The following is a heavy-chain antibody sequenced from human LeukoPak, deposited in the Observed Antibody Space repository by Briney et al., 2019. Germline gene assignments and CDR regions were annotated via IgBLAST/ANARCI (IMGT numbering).Heavy chain of an antibody. CDR2: INWNGGST. CDR3: AIDYYDSSGYYPAGG. J-gene: IGHJ4*02. D-gene: IGHD3-22*01. V-gene: IGHV3-20*04. CDR1: GLTFDDYG. Sequence: PGGSLRLSCAASGLTFDDYGMSWVRHAPGKGLEWVSGINWNGGSTGYADSVKGRFTISRDNAKNSLYLQMNSLRAEDTALYYCAIDYYDSSGYYPAGGWGQGTLVTVSS.